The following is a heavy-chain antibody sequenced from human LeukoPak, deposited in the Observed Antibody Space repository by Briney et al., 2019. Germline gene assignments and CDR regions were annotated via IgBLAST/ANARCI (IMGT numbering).Heavy chain of an antibody. CDR3: AREVKYYDFWSGYYYYYMDV. CDR2: INSDGSST. J-gene: IGHJ6*03. V-gene: IGHV3-74*01. D-gene: IGHD3-3*01. Sequence: GGSLRLSCAASGFTFSSYWMHWVRQAPGKGLVWVSRINSDGSSTRYADSVKGRFTISRDNAKNTLYLQMNSLRAEDTAVYYCAREVKYYDFWSGYYYYYMDVWGKGTTVTVSS. CDR1: GFTFSSYW.